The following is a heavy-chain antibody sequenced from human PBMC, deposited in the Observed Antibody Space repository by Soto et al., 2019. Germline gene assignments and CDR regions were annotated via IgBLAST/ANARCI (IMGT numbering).Heavy chain of an antibody. CDR3: AAPAELRYFDWLLGADYYYYGMDV. J-gene: IGHJ6*02. CDR2: IVVGSGNT. V-gene: IGHV1-58*02. Sequence: GASVKVSCKASGFTFTISAMQWVRQARGQRLEWIGWIVVGSGNTNYAQKFRERVTITRDMSTSTAYMELSSLRSEDTAVYYCAAPAELRYFDWLLGADYYYYGMDVWGQGTTVTVSS. CDR1: GFTFTISA. D-gene: IGHD3-9*01.